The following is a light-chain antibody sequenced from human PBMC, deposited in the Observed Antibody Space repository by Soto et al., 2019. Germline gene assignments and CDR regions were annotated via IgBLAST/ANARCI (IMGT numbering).Light chain of an antibody. V-gene: IGKV3-20*01. J-gene: IGKJ1*01. Sequence: EIVLTQSPGTLSLSPGERATLSCRASQSVSSNYLAWYQQKPGQAPRLLIYGASSRATGIPDRFSGSGSGTDFTLTLSRLEPEDFAVYYCQQYGISPRTFGQGTKVEIK. CDR3: QQYGISPRT. CDR2: GAS. CDR1: QSVSSNY.